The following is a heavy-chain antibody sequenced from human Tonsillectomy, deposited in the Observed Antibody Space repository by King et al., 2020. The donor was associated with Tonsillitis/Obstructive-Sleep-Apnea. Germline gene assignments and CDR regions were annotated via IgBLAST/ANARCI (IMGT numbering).Heavy chain of an antibody. CDR2: ISYDGSNK. V-gene: IGHV3-30*04. D-gene: IGHD6-13*01. Sequence: VQLVESGGGVVQPGRSLRLSCAASGFTFSSYAMHWVRQAQGKGLEWVAVISYDGSNKYYAGSVKGRFTISRDNSKNTLYLQMNSLRAEDTAVYYCARELSSSWPNYYYYGMDVWGQGTTVTVSS. CDR3: ARELSSSWPNYYYYGMDV. CDR1: GFTFSSYA. J-gene: IGHJ6*02.